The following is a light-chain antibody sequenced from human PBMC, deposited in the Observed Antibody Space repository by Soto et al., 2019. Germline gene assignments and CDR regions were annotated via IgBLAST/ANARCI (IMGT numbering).Light chain of an antibody. CDR2: DAS. V-gene: IGKV1-33*01. J-gene: IGKJ3*01. Sequence: DIQMTQSPSSLSASVGDRVTITCQASQDISNYLNWYQQKPGKAPKLLIYDASNLETGVPSRFSGSGSGTDFPFTISSLQPEDIATYYCQQYDNLPFTFGPGNKVDIK. CDR1: QDISNY. CDR3: QQYDNLPFT.